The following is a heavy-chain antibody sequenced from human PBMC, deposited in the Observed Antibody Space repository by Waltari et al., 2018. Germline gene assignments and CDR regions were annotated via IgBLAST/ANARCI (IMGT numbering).Heavy chain of an antibody. CDR2: IFSNDEK. D-gene: IGHD3-9*01. V-gene: IGHV2-26*01. Sequence: QVTLKESGPVLVKPTETLTLTCTVSGFSLSNARMGVSWIRQPPGKALEWLAHIFSNDEKSYSTSLKSRLTISKDTSKIQVLLTMTNMEAVDTATYYCAPISDILTGYHYWGQGTLVTVSS. J-gene: IGHJ4*02. CDR1: GFSLSNARMG. CDR3: APISDILTGYHY.